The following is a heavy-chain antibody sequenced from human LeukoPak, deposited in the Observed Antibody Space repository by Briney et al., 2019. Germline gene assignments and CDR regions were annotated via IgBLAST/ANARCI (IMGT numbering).Heavy chain of an antibody. CDR1: GGSISISSYY. CDR2: IYYSGST. D-gene: IGHD1-26*01. Sequence: PSETLSLTCTVSGGSISISSYYWGWIRQPPGKGLEWIGSIYYSGSTYYNPSLKSRVTISVDTSKNQFSLKLRSVTAADTAVYYCGHSGSYYLFDYWGQGTLVTVSS. V-gene: IGHV4-39*01. CDR3: GHSGSYYLFDY. J-gene: IGHJ4*02.